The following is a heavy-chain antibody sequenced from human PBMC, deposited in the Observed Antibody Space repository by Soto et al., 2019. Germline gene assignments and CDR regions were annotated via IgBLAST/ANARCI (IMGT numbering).Heavy chain of an antibody. V-gene: IGHV3-23*01. CDR1: GFTFSGYA. J-gene: IGHJ4*02. CDR2: ISGSGGST. CDR3: AKDQTRIAVAGQSDY. D-gene: IGHD6-19*01. Sequence: GGSLRLSCGASGFTFSGYAMVWVRQAPGKGLEWVSAISGSGGSTYYADSVKGRFTISRDNSKNTLYLQMNSLRAEDTAVYYCAKDQTRIAVAGQSDYWGQGTLVTVSS.